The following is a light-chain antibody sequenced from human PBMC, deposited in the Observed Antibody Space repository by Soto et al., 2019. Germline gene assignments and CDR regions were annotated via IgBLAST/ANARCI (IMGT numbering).Light chain of an antibody. V-gene: IGKV1-5*03. CDR2: KAS. J-gene: IGKJ2*01. CDR1: QSISSW. CDR3: QQYNSPYT. Sequence: DIQMTHSPSTLSASVGDRVTITCRASQSISSWLAWYQQKPGKAPKLLIYKASSLESGVPSRFSGSGSGTEFTLTISSLQPDDFATYYCQQYNSPYTFGQGTKVDIK.